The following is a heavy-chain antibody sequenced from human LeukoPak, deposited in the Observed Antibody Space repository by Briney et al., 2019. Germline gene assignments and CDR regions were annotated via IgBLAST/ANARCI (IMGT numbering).Heavy chain of an antibody. D-gene: IGHD2-2*01. Sequence: SVKVSCKASGGTFSSYAISWVRQAPGQGLEWMGRIIPILGIANYARKFQGRVTITADKSTSTAYMELSSLRSEDTAVYYCASRYCSSTSCYPRGNYYYYYGMDVWGQGTTVTVSS. J-gene: IGHJ6*02. CDR2: IIPILGIA. V-gene: IGHV1-69*04. CDR3: ASRYCSSTSCYPRGNYYYYYGMDV. CDR1: GGTFSSYA.